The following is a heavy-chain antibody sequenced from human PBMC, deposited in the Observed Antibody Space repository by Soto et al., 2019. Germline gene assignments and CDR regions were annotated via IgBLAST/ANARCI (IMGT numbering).Heavy chain of an antibody. V-gene: IGHV1-69*02. J-gene: IGHJ2*01. D-gene: IGHD3-10*01. CDR2: IIPILGLA. Sequence: QVQLVQSGAEVKKPGSSVKVSCKASGGTFSSYTISWVRQAPGQGLEWMGRIIPILGLANYAKKFQGRVTFTADKSTSTAYQELSRLRSEDTAVYYCAGAPYGSGSYYLGGRGYWYFDLWGRGTLVTVSS. CDR1: GGTFSSYT. CDR3: AGAPYGSGSYYLGGRGYWYFDL.